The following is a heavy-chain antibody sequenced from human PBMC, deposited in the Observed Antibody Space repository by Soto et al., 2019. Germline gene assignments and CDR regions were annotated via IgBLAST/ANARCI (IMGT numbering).Heavy chain of an antibody. D-gene: IGHD1-7*01. Sequence: QLQLQESGPGLVKPSETLSLTCTVSGGSISSSSYYWGWIRQPPGKGLEWIGSIYYSGSTYYNPSLKSRVTISVDTSKNQFSLKLSSVTAADTAVYYCASGITGTTYTQYYFDYWGQGTLVTVSS. J-gene: IGHJ4*02. CDR2: IYYSGST. CDR3: ASGITGTTYTQYYFDY. CDR1: GGSISSSSYY. V-gene: IGHV4-39*01.